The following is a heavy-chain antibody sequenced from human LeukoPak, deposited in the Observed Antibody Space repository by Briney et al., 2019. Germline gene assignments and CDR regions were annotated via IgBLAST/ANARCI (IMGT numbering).Heavy chain of an antibody. Sequence: GSLRLSCAASGFTFSSYAMSWVRQAPGKGLEWIGNIFYGGSTYYNPSLRSRVTIFLDASKNQFSLKLTSVTAADTAVYYCARLPRRDGYNDAFDIWGQGTMVTVSS. D-gene: IGHD5-24*01. CDR2: IFYGGST. CDR3: ARLPRRDGYNDAFDI. CDR1: GFTFSSYA. V-gene: IGHV4-39*01. J-gene: IGHJ3*02.